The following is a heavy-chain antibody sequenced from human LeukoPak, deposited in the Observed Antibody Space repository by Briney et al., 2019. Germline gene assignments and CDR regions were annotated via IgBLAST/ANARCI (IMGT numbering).Heavy chain of an antibody. V-gene: IGHV3-30*02. CDR3: ARDIGDYVAFDY. CDR1: GFTFSSYG. CDR2: IRYDGSNK. J-gene: IGHJ4*02. D-gene: IGHD4-17*01. Sequence: GGSLRLSCAASGFTFSSYGMHWVRQAPGKGLEWVAFIRYDGSNKYYADSVKGRFTISRDNAKNSLYLQMNSLRAEDTAVYYCARDIGDYVAFDYWGQGTLVTVSS.